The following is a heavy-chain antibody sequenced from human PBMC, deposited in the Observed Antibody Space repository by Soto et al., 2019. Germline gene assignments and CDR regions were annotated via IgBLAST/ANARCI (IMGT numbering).Heavy chain of an antibody. CDR2: IKQDGSEK. CDR1: GFTFSSYW. Sequence: EVQLVESGGGLVQPGGSLRLSCAASGFTFSSYWMSWVRQAPGKGLEWVANIKQDGSEKYYVDSVKGRFTISRDNAKNSRYLQMNSLRAEDTAVYYCARDDPLYCSGGSCYRYYFDYWGQGTLVTVSS. J-gene: IGHJ4*02. D-gene: IGHD2-15*01. V-gene: IGHV3-7*01. CDR3: ARDDPLYCSGGSCYRYYFDY.